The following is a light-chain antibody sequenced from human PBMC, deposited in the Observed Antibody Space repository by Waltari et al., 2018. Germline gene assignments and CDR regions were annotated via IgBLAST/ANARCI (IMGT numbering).Light chain of an antibody. CDR2: GAS. Sequence: DIQMTQSPSSLSASVGDRVTITCRASQTITTYLNWYLQKPGKAPELLIYGASTLQSGAPSRFSGSGSGTDFTLTISSLQPEDFATYYFQQSFNTPFAFGPGTKLDIK. CDR3: QQSFNTPFA. J-gene: IGKJ3*01. CDR1: QTITTY. V-gene: IGKV1-39*01.